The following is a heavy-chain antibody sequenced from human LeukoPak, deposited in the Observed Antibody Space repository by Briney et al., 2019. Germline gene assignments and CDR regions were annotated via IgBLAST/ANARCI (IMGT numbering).Heavy chain of an antibody. V-gene: IGHV3-30-3*01. D-gene: IGHD2/OR15-2a*01. J-gene: IGHJ2*01. Sequence: GGSLRLSCAASGFTFSSYAMHWVRQAPGKGLEWVAVISYDGSNKYYADSVKGRFTISRDNSKNTLYLQMNSLRAEDTAVYYCARDRANSWYLDLWGRGTLVTVSS. CDR3: ARDRANSWYLDL. CDR1: GFTFSSYA. CDR2: ISYDGSNK.